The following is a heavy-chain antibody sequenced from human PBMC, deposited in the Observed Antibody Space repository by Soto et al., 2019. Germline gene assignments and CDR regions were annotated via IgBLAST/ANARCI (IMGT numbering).Heavy chain of an antibody. J-gene: IGHJ4*02. CDR1: GFSFSSSV. CDR2: ISYDGSNK. V-gene: IGHV3-30-3*01. CDR3: ARQPGIVSFYSDY. Sequence: PGGSLRLSCAASGFSFSSSVMHWVRQAPGKGLEWVAFISYDGSNKYYADSVKGRFTISRDNSKNTLYLQMNSLRAEDTAVFYCARQPGIVSFYSDYWGQGALVTVSS. D-gene: IGHD1-26*01.